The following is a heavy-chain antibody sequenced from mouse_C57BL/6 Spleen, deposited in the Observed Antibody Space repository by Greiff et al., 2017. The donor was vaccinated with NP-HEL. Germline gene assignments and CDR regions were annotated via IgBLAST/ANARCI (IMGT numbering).Heavy chain of an antibody. V-gene: IGHV5-9-1*02. D-gene: IGHD4-1*01. Sequence: EVKLMESGEGLVKPGGSLKLSCAASGFTFSSYAMSWVRQTPEKRLEWVAYISSGGDYIYYADTVKGRFTISRDNARNTLYLQMSSLKSEDTAMYYCTRGGLGYYFDYWGQGTTLTVSS. CDR3: TRGGLGYYFDY. CDR1: GFTFSSYA. J-gene: IGHJ2*01. CDR2: ISSGGDYI.